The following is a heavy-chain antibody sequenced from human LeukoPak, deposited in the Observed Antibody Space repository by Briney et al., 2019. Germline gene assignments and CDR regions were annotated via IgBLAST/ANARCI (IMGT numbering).Heavy chain of an antibody. V-gene: IGHV4-39*01. CDR1: GGSISSNSYF. CDR2: IHYSGSI. Sequence: SETLSLTCTVSGGSISSNSYFWGWIRQPPGKGLEWIGIIHYSGSIYYSPSLKSRLNISIDTSKNQFSLKLSSVTAADTAVYYCASQKTLVRGAIRLFDASDIWGQGTVVTVSS. J-gene: IGHJ3*02. CDR3: ASQKTLVRGAIRLFDASDI. D-gene: IGHD3-10*01.